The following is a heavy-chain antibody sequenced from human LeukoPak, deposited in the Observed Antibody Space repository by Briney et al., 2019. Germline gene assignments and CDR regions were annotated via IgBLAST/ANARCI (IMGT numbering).Heavy chain of an antibody. CDR1: GFTFSSYW. D-gene: IGHD3-9*01. CDR3: ARENYGYFDWLSYYYYGMDV. V-gene: IGHV3-74*01. J-gene: IGHJ6*04. Sequence: GALRLSCAASGFTFSSYWMHWVRQAPGKGLVRVSRINSDGSSTSYADSVKGRFTISRDNAKNTLYLQMNSLRAEDTAVYYCARENYGYFDWLSYYYYGMDVWGKGTTVTVSS. CDR2: INSDGSST.